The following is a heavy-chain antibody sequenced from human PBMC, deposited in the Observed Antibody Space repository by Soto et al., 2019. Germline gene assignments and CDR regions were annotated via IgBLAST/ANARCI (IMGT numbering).Heavy chain of an antibody. CDR1: GYTFTNYP. V-gene: IGHV1-3*01. CDR3: ARGFRDPSFSGFDY. D-gene: IGHD2-21*02. J-gene: IGHJ4*02. CDR2: ISAVDGQI. Sequence: QVQLVQSGTEVRKPGASVKLSCRASGYTFTNYPLHWVRQAPGQRPQWLGWISAVDGQIKYSQKFQGRVTFTTDTSASTTYMELSSLRSDDTAMYYCARGFRDPSFSGFDYWGQGALVTVSS.